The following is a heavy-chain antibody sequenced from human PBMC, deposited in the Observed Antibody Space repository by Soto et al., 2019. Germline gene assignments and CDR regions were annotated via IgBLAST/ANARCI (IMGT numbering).Heavy chain of an antibody. D-gene: IGHD3-16*01. CDR2: INSDGSDT. Sequence: GGSLRLSCAASGFTFSSYWMHWVRQAPGKGLVWVSRINSDGSDTSYADSVKGRFTISRDNAKNTLYLQMNSLRAEDTAVYYCARFPTVLTALDYWGQGALVTVSS. CDR1: GFTFSSYW. V-gene: IGHV3-74*01. CDR3: ARFPTVLTALDY. J-gene: IGHJ4*02.